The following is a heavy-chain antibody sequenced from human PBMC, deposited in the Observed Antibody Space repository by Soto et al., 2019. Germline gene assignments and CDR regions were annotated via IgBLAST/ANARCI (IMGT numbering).Heavy chain of an antibody. D-gene: IGHD2-21*02. V-gene: IGHV3-23*01. Sequence: EVQLLESGGGLVQPGGSLRLSCAGSGFTFRAYTMAWVSQAPGKGLEWVSGIDGRDGTYYADSVKGRFNISRDSSRNTLFLQMTSLRADDTAVYYCAKTGPVTARIRFDYWGQGALVTVSS. J-gene: IGHJ4*02. CDR2: IDGRDGT. CDR1: GFTFRAYT. CDR3: AKTGPVTARIRFDY.